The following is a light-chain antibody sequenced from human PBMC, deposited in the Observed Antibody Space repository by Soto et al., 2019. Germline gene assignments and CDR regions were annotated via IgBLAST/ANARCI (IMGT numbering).Light chain of an antibody. CDR2: EVS. CDR3: SSYTSSSTHNVV. CDR1: SSDVGGYNY. V-gene: IGLV2-14*01. J-gene: IGLJ2*01. Sequence: QSALTQPASVSGSPGQSITISCTGTSSDVGGYNYVSWYQQHPGKAPKLMIYEVSNRPSGVSNRFSGPKSGNTASLTISGLQAEDEADYYCSSYTSSSTHNVVFGGGTKVTVL.